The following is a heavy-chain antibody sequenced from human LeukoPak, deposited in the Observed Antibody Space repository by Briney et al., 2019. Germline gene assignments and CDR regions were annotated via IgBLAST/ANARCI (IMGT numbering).Heavy chain of an antibody. Sequence: GGSLRLSCAASAFTFSDYSMNWVRQAPGKGLEWISYISGRSSTIYYADSVRGRFTISRDNAKNSMYLQMNSLRAEDTAVYYCARDRLTSGSYFFDYWGQATLVTVS. CDR2: ISGRSSTI. D-gene: IGHD1-26*01. V-gene: IGHV3-48*01. CDR1: AFTFSDYS. J-gene: IGHJ4*02. CDR3: ARDRLTSGSYFFDY.